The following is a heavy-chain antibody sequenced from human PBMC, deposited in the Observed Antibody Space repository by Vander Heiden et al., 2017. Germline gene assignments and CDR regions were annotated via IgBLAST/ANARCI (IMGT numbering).Heavy chain of an antibody. J-gene: IGHJ6*02. CDR1: GPPFAGTA. V-gene: IGHV3-23*01. CDR3: AKDFGDNGFYYGLDV. Sequence: VQLLESGGGVVQPGGSWGLPVEASGPPFAGTAMNWVRQAPGKGLEWVSVISGSGSNTYYADSVKGRFTISRDNSKNTLYLQMSSLRAEDTAVYYCAKDFGDNGFYYGLDVWGQGTTVTVSS. D-gene: IGHD1-20*01. CDR2: ISGSGSNT.